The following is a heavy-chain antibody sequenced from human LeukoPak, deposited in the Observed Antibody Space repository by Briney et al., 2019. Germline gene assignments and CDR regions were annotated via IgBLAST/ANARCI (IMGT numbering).Heavy chain of an antibody. CDR3: ASVVDKYDFWSGYLNWFDP. V-gene: IGHV1-8*01. D-gene: IGHD3-3*01. Sequence: RASVKASCKASGYTFTSYDFNWVRQASGQRPEWMGWMSPNSGDTGYAQKFQDRVTMTRNTSISTAYMELSSLRSDDTAVYYCASVVDKYDFWSGYLNWFDPWGQGTLVTVSS. CDR1: GYTFTSYD. J-gene: IGHJ5*02. CDR2: MSPNSGDT.